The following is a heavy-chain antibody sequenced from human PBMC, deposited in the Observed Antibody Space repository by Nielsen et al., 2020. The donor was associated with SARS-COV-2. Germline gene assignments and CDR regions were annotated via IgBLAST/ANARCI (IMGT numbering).Heavy chain of an antibody. CDR3: ATQAEGYKSPYDY. Sequence: GGSLRLSCAASGFTFNRHAMTWVRQAPGKGLEWVSIIGAGGDSIYYADSVKGRFTISRDNSKNTLYLQINSLRADDTAVYYCATQAEGYKSPYDYWGQGTLVTVSS. CDR1: GFTFNRHA. CDR2: IGAGGDSI. D-gene: IGHD3-10*01. V-gene: IGHV3-23*01. J-gene: IGHJ4*02.